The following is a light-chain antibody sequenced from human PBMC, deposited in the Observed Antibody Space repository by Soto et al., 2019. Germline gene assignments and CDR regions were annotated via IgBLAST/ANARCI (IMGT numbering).Light chain of an antibody. CDR2: KAS. V-gene: IGKV1-5*03. J-gene: IGKJ5*01. CDR1: QTISSW. CDR3: QQRSNWPSIT. Sequence: DIQMTPSPSTLSGSVGDRVTITCRASQTISSWLAWYQQKPGKAPKLLIYKASTLKSGVPSRFSGSGSGTDFTLTINSLEPEDSAVYYCQQRSNWPSITFGQGTRLEIK.